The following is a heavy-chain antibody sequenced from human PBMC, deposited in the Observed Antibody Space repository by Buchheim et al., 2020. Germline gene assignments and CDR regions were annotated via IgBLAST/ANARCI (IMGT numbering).Heavy chain of an antibody. CDR2: ISAYNGNT. J-gene: IGHJ4*02. Sequence: QVQLVQSGAEVRKPGASVKVSCKASGYTFTGYGINWVRQAPGQGLEWMGWISAYNGNTNYAQTFQGRFTLTTDTSTSTAYMELRSLRSDDTAMYFCARDRTTVTSFDYWGQGTL. CDR1: GYTFTGYG. D-gene: IGHD4-17*01. V-gene: IGHV1-18*01. CDR3: ARDRTTVTSFDY.